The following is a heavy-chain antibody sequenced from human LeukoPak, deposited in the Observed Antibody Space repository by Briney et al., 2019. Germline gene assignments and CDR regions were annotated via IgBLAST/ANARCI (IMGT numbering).Heavy chain of an antibody. D-gene: IGHD2-2*01. V-gene: IGHV3-30*02. CDR1: GLIFSDYG. CDR3: AKDRYCSSTSCSFGTTWFDP. CDR2: IRYDGTNK. Sequence: GGSLRLSCAASGLIFSDYGMHWVRQAPGKGLEWVTFIRYDGTNKYYADSVKGRFTISRDNSKNTLYLQMDSLRTEDTAVYYCAKDRYCSSTSCSFGTTWFDPWGEGTLVTVSS. J-gene: IGHJ5*02.